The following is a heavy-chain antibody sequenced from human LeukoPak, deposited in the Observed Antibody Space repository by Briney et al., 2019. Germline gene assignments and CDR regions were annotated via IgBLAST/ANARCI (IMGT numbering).Heavy chain of an antibody. Sequence: GESLKISCKGSGYSFTSYWIGWVRQMPGKGLEWMEIIYPGDSDTRYSPSFQGQVTISADKSISTAYLQWSSLKASDTAMYYCARHGIVVVPAAPFDYWGQGTLVTVSS. D-gene: IGHD2-2*01. V-gene: IGHV5-51*01. CDR2: IYPGDSDT. CDR1: GYSFTSYW. CDR3: ARHGIVVVPAAPFDY. J-gene: IGHJ4*02.